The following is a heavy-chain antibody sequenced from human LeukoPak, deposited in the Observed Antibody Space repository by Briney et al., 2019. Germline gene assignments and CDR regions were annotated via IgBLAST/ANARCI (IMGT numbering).Heavy chain of an antibody. CDR3: ARDSRPGYGGAHDI. J-gene: IGHJ3*02. CDR1: GFTFSNSD. CDR2: IQTAGDT. D-gene: IGHD5-12*01. V-gene: IGHV3-13*01. Sequence: GGSLRLSCAASGFTFSNSDMHWARHVPGKGLEWVALIQTAGDTYYPASVKGRFTISRENAKNSFYLQMNSLRAEDTAVYYCARDSRPGYGGAHDIWGPGTMVTVSS.